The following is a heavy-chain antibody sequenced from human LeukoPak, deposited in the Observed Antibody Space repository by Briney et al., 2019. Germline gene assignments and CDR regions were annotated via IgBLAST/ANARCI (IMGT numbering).Heavy chain of an antibody. J-gene: IGHJ5*02. CDR1: GGSISSYY. V-gene: IGHV4-4*07. CDR2: IYTSGST. CDR3: ARGGTLGNWFDP. Sequence: PSETLSLTCTVSGGSISSYYWSWIRQPAGKGLKWIGRIYTSGSTNYNPSLKSRVTMSVDTSKNQFSLKLSSVTAADTAVYYCARGGTLGNWFDPWGQGTLVTVSS.